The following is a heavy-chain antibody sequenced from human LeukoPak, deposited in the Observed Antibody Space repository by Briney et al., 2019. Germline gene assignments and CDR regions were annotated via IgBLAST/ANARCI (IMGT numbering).Heavy chain of an antibody. CDR3: ARGGL. Sequence: GGSLRLSCAASGFTFSDYWMTWVRQAPGKGPEWVANIKADGSDTYYVDSVKGRFTISRDNAENSLYLQMNSLRAEDTAVYYCARGGLWGQGTLVTVSS. CDR1: GFTFSDYW. V-gene: IGHV3-7*01. CDR2: IKADGSDT. J-gene: IGHJ4*02.